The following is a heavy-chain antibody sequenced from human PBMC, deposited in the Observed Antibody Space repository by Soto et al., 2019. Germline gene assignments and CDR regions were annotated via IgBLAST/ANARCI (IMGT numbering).Heavy chain of an antibody. CDR1: GGPFSGYY. J-gene: IGHJ4*02. CDR3: ARCQRRGRRSGWSL. D-gene: IGHD6-19*01. Sequence: FSGYGGPFSGYYWSWIRQTPGKGLEWIGEINHRGGANYKPSLKSRVTISVDTSKNQFSLNLNSVTAADTAVYYCARCQRRGRRSGWSLCGQGTLVIVSS. CDR2: INHRGGA. V-gene: IGHV4-34*01.